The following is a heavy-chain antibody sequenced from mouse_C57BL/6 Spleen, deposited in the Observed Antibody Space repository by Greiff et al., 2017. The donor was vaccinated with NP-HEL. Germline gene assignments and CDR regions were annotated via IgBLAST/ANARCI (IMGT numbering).Heavy chain of an antibody. CDR2: IYPGSGST. J-gene: IGHJ3*01. Sequence: QVQLQQPGAELVKPGASVKMSCKASGYTFTSYWITWVKQRPGQGLEWIGDIYPGSGSTNYNEKFKSKATLTVDTSSSTAYMQLSSLTSEDSAVYYCASKSNYVFWFAYWGQGTLVTVSA. CDR1: GYTFTSYW. CDR3: ASKSNYVFWFAY. V-gene: IGHV1-55*01. D-gene: IGHD2-5*01.